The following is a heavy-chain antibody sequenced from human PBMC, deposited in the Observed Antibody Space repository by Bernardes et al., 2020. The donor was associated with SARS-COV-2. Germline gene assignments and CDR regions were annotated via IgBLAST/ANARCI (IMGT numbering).Heavy chain of an antibody. CDR2: LKRKADGGTA. J-gene: IGHJ4*01. D-gene: IGHD3-3*02. V-gene: IGHV3-15*05. CDR3: AALDR. Sequence: WGSLRLSCAGSGFTVADTTMIWVRQGPGKGLEWVGRLKRKADGGTADYAAPVEGRFTISRDESRNTFSLEMNSLTIEDTATYYCAALDRWGQGTLVTVSS. CDR1: GFTVADTT.